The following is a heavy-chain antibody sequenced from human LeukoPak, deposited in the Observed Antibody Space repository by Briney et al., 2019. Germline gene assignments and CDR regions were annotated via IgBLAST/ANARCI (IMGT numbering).Heavy chain of an antibody. V-gene: IGHV3-23*01. CDR3: AKDKEYQLLFDY. D-gene: IGHD2-2*01. Sequence: GGSLRLSCAASGFTFSSYAMSWVRQAPGRGLEWVSAISGSGGSTYYADSVKGRFTISRDNSKNTLYLQMNSLRAEDTAVYYCAKDKEYQLLFDYWGQGTLVAVSS. CDR2: ISGSGGST. J-gene: IGHJ4*02. CDR1: GFTFSSYA.